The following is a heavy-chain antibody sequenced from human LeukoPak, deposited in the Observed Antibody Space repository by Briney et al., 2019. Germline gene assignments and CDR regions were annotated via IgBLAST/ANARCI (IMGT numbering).Heavy chain of an antibody. CDR3: ATELGGGYSY. J-gene: IGHJ4*02. V-gene: IGHV3-7*04. Sequence: GGSLRLSCAASGFTFSSFWMSWVRQAPGKGLEWVANIKEDGSEKYHVDSVKGRFTISRDNAKSSLYLQVNSLRAEDAAVYYCATELGGGYSYWGQGTLVTVSS. CDR2: IKEDGSEK. D-gene: IGHD1-26*01. CDR1: GFTFSSFW.